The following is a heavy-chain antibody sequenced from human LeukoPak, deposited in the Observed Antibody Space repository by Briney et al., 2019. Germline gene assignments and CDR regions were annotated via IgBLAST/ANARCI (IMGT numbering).Heavy chain of an antibody. CDR3: ARVQLNYYYYMDV. V-gene: IGHV1-2*02. CDR1: GGTFSSYA. Sequence: ASVKVSCKASGGTFSSYAISWVRQAPGQGLEWMGWINPNSGGTNYAQKFQGRVTMTRDTSISTAYMELSRLRSDDTAVYYCARVQLNYYYYMDVWGKGTTVTISS. D-gene: IGHD6-13*01. J-gene: IGHJ6*03. CDR2: INPNSGGT.